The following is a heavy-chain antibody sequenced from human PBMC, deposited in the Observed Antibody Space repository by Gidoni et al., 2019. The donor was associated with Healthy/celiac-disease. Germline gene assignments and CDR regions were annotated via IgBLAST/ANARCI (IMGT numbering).Heavy chain of an antibody. V-gene: IGHV3-23*01. CDR1: GFTFSSYA. J-gene: IGHJ5*02. CDR3: AKGSAAPPKDNWFDP. D-gene: IGHD6-13*01. CDR2: ISGSGGST. Sequence: GFTFSSYAMSWVRQAPGKGLEWVSAISGSGGSTYYADSVKGRFTISRDNSKNTLYLQMNSLRAEDTAVYYCAKGSAAPPKDNWFDPWGQGTLVTVSS.